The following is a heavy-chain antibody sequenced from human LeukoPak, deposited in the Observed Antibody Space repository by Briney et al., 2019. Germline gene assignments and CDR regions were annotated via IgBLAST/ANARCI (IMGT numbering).Heavy chain of an antibody. CDR1: SGSINSYY. V-gene: IGHV4-4*07. CDR2: IYTTGNT. J-gene: IGHJ4*02. D-gene: IGHD3-16*02. Sequence: SETLSLTCTVSSGSINSYYWGWVRQPAGRGLEWIGRIYTTGNTNYNPSLKSRLTMSVDTSKRQFSLNLRSVTAADTAIYYCARQGYTASHYFLDYWSQGTPVTVSS. CDR3: ARQGYTASHYFLDY.